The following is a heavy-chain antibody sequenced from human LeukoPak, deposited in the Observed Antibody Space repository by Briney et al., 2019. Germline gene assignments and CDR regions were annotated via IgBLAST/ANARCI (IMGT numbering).Heavy chain of an antibody. CDR3: ETIRAIAVAGEVKLWG. CDR1: GFTVSSNY. CDR2: IYSGGST. V-gene: IGHV3-53*01. J-gene: IGHJ3*01. D-gene: IGHD6-19*01. Sequence: GGSLRLSCAASGFTVSSNYMSWVRQAPGKGLEWVSVIYSGGSTYYADSVKGRFTISRDNSKNSLYLQMNCLMAEDTAVYYCETIRAIAVAGEVKLWGWGQGTMVTVSS.